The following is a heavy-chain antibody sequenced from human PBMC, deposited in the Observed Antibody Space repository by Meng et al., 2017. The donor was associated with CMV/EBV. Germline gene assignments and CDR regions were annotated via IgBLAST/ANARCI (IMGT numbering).Heavy chain of an antibody. CDR3: ARDSTTLNIVVVPAAIRSHASWFDP. Sequence: WVRQAPRQGLEWMRGIIPIFGTANYAQKFQVRVTITTDDSTSTAYMELSSLRSEDTAVYYCARDSTTLNIVVVPAAIRSHASWFDPWGQGTLVTVSS. J-gene: IGHJ5*02. CDR2: IIPIFGTA. D-gene: IGHD2-2*01. V-gene: IGHV1-69*05.